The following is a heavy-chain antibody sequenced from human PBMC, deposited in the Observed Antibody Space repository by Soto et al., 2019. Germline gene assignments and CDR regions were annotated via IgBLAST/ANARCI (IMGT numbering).Heavy chain of an antibody. CDR3: ARGKPGGYCTNGVCYTAHYYYGMDV. D-gene: IGHD2-8*01. Sequence: PGGSLRLSCAASGFTFSSYWMHWVRQAPGKGLVWVSRINSDGSSTSYADSVKGRFTISRDNAKNTLYLQMNSLRAEDTAVYYCARGKPGGYCTNGVCYTAHYYYGMDVWGQGTTVTVSS. CDR2: INSDGSST. V-gene: IGHV3-74*01. CDR1: GFTFSSYW. J-gene: IGHJ6*02.